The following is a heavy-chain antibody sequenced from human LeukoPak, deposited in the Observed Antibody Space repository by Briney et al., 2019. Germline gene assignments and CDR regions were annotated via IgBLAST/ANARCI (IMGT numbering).Heavy chain of an antibody. J-gene: IGHJ4*02. CDR3: ATRGTTATKYFEY. D-gene: IGHD1-1*01. V-gene: IGHV3-23*01. Sequence: GGSLRLSCAASGFTFSSYVMSWVRQAPGRGLGWVSTITSSGGNTYYADSVKGRFTISRDNSKNTLHLQMNSLRAEDTAIYYCATRGTTATKYFEYWGQGTLVTVSS. CDR1: GFTFSSYV. CDR2: ITSSGGNT.